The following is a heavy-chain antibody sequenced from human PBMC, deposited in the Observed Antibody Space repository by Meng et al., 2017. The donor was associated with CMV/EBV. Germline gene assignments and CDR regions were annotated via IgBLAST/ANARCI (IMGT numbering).Heavy chain of an antibody. V-gene: IGHV4-39*01. Sequence: ISSSSYYWGWIRQPPGKGLEWIGSIYYSGRTYYNPSLKSRVTISVDTSKNQFSLKLSSVTAADTAVYYCASPPINYYDSSGYYFFDYWGQGTLVTVSS. CDR3: ASPPINYYDSSGYYFFDY. CDR2: IYYSGRT. D-gene: IGHD3-22*01. J-gene: IGHJ4*02. CDR1: ISSSSYY.